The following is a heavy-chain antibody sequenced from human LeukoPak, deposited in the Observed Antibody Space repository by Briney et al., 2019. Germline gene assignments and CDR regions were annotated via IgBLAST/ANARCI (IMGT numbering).Heavy chain of an antibody. CDR1: GYTFTSYG. CDR3: ARDDLGVVITNDAFDI. Sequence: ASVKVSCKASGYTFTSYGISWVRQAPGQGLEWMGWISAYNGNTNYAQKLQGRVTMTTDTSTSTAYMELRSLRSDDTVVYYCARDDLGVVITNDAFDIWGQGTMVTVSS. V-gene: IGHV1-18*01. CDR2: ISAYNGNT. D-gene: IGHD2-21*01. J-gene: IGHJ3*02.